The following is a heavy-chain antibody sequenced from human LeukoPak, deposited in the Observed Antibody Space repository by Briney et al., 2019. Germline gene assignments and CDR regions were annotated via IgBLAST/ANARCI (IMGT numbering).Heavy chain of an antibody. CDR1: CGFISRYY. V-gene: IGHV4-4*07. CDR3: ARGWALGWFDP. J-gene: IGHJ5*02. D-gene: IGHD3-16*01. Sequence: SETLSLTCTVACGFISRYYWSWIRLPAGEVLEWIGRFYTSGSTNYNPSLRSRITMSVDASKNQFSLKLSSVTAADTAVYYCARGWALGWFDPWRQGTLVTVSS. CDR2: FYTSGST.